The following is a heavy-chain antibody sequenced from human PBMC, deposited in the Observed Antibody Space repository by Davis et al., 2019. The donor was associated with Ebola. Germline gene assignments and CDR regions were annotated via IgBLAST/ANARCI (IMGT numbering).Heavy chain of an antibody. CDR3: ARARGSGAWFDP. V-gene: IGHV4-61*01. Sequence: MPSETLSLTCTVSGGSVSSGSYYWSWIRQPPGKGLEWIGYIYYSGSTNYNPSLKSRVTISVDTSKNQFSLKLSSVTAADTAVYYCARARGSGAWFDPWGQGTLVTVSS. D-gene: IGHD3-10*01. CDR1: GGSVSSGSYY. CDR2: IYYSGST. J-gene: IGHJ5*02.